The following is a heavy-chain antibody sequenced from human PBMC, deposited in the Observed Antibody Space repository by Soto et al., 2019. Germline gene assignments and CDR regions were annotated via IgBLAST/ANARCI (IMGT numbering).Heavy chain of an antibody. D-gene: IGHD3-9*01. J-gene: IGHJ5*02. V-gene: IGHV4-61*08. CDR3: ARAASPYFDLFSAFDP. Sequence: SVTLSLSWTVSGCYLGVGGDCLIWIRQPPGKGLELIGYIYYSGTTNDNLSLTSRVTLSVDMSKNQFSLKLNSVTAADSAVYFCARAASPYFDLFSAFDPWGQGVLVPVS. CDR2: IYYSGTT. CDR1: GCYLGVGGDC.